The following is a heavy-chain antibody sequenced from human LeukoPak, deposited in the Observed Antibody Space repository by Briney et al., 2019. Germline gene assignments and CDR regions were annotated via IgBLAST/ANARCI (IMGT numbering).Heavy chain of an antibody. Sequence: PGASVKVSCKASGYTFTSYGISRVRQAPGQGLEWMGWISAYNGNTNYAQKLQGRVTMTTDTSTSTAYMELRSLRSDDTAVYYCARPTYDSSGYYRGLDYWGQGTLVTVSS. CDR3: ARPTYDSSGYYRGLDY. J-gene: IGHJ4*02. V-gene: IGHV1-18*01. CDR2: ISAYNGNT. CDR1: GYTFTSYG. D-gene: IGHD3-22*01.